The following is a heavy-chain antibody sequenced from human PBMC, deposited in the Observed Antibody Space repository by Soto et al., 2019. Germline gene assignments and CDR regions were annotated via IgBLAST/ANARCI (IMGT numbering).Heavy chain of an antibody. Sequence: QLQLQESGPGLVKPSETLSLTCSVSDDSINSDKYYWGWIRQPPGKGLEWRGSIYYRGNAYYNPSPQTRVTISLAQSRSQFSRKLNSVTAADSAVYFCARLEGLATISYYFAFWGTGALVTVSS. CDR1: DDSINSDKYY. D-gene: IGHD3-9*01. J-gene: IGHJ4*02. CDR3: ARLEGLATISYYFAF. CDR2: IYYRGNA. V-gene: IGHV4-39*01.